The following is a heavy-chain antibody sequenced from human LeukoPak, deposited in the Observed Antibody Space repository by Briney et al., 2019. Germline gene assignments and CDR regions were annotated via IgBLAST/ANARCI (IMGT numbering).Heavy chain of an antibody. D-gene: IGHD6-13*01. V-gene: IGHV3-NL1*01. J-gene: IGHJ4*02. CDR2: IYSDGST. Sequence: GGSLRLSCAASGFAFSSYSMNWVRQAPGKGLEWVSVIYSDGSTYYADSVKGRFTISRDNSKNTLYLQMNSLRAEDTAVYYCAKVGADGPIDYWGQGTLVTVSS. CDR3: AKVGADGPIDY. CDR1: GFAFSSYS.